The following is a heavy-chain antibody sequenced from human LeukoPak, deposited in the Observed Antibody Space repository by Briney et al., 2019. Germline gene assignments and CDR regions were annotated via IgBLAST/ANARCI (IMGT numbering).Heavy chain of an antibody. D-gene: IGHD3-22*01. CDR2: ISGSGGST. J-gene: IGHJ3*02. CDR3: GLAAYYYDSSGSDDAFDI. CDR1: GFTFSSYD. Sequence: GGSLRLSRAASGFTFSSYDMSWVRQAPGKGLEWVSTISGSGGSTYYADSVKGRFTISRDNSKNTLYLQMNSLRAEDTAVYYCGLAAYYYDSSGSDDAFDIWGQGTMVIVSS. V-gene: IGHV3-23*01.